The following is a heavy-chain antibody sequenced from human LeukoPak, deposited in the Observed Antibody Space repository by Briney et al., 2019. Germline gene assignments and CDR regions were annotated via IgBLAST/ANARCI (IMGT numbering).Heavy chain of an antibody. CDR3: ARESLAHGDFWSGYPYYYYGMDV. CDR2: IYYSGST. Sequence: SETLSLTCTVSGGSISSGGYYWSWIRQHPGKGLEWIGYIYYSGSTYYNPSLKSRVTISVDTSKNQFSLKLSSVIAADTAVYYCARESLAHGDFWSGYPYYYYGMDVWGQGTTVTVSS. J-gene: IGHJ6*02. CDR1: GGSISSGGYY. V-gene: IGHV4-31*03. D-gene: IGHD3-3*01.